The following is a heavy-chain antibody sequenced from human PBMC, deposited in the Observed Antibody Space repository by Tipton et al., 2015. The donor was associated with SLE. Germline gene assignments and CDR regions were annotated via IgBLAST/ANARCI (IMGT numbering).Heavy chain of an antibody. CDR1: GGTFSSYA. Sequence: QSGAEVKKPGSSVKVSCKASGGTFSSYAISWVRQAPGQGLEWMGWISAYNGNTDYAQKLQGRVTMTTDTSTSTAYMELRSLRSDDTAVYYCARGLLRFLEWLSFDYWGQGTLVTVSS. D-gene: IGHD3-3*01. CDR2: ISAYNGNT. CDR3: ARGLLRFLEWLSFDY. V-gene: IGHV1-18*01. J-gene: IGHJ4*02.